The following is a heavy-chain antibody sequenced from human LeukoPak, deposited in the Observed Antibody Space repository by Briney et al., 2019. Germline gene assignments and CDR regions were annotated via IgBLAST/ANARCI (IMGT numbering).Heavy chain of an antibody. J-gene: IGHJ3*02. CDR1: GITFSTYA. CDR2: IRGSGGGT. D-gene: IGHD4-17*01. CDR3: TRDPSGDYVGAFDM. V-gene: IGHV3-23*01. Sequence: GESLRLSCAASGITFSTYAMTWVRQAPGKGLEWVSSIRGSGGGTDYADSVKGRFTISRDNSRDTLFLQMNSLRAEDTALYYCTRDPSGDYVGAFDMWGPGTMVTVSS.